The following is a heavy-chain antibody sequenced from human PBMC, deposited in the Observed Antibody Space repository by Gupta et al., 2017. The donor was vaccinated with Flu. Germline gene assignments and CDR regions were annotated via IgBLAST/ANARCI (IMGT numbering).Heavy chain of an antibody. CDR2: ISRTGETI. CDR1: SFTSGFTFTDYN. Sequence: EVQLVESGGGLVQPGGSLRLSCTASSFTSGFTFTDYNLNWVRQTPGKGLEWVSFISRTGETIYYADAVKGRFTISRDDARDSLYLQMTSLRVEDTAIYFCATEGTEWTGYTLDNWGQGTLVSVSS. V-gene: IGHV3-48*04. CDR3: ATEGTEWTGYTLDN. D-gene: IGHD3/OR15-3a*01. J-gene: IGHJ4*02.